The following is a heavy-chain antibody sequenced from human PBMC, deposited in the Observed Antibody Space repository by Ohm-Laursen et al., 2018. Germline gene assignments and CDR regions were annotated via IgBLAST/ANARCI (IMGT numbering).Heavy chain of an antibody. D-gene: IGHD3-3*01. V-gene: IGHV3-13*01. CDR1: GFTFSSYD. J-gene: IGHJ3*02. CDR2: IGTAGDT. CDR3: ARAEVLRFLEWLSIDAFDI. Sequence: SLRLSCTAPGFTFSSYDMHWVRQATGKGLEWVSAIGTAGDTYYPGSVKGRFTISRENAKNSLYLQMNSLRAGDTAVYYCARAEVLRFLEWLSIDAFDIWGQGTMVTVAS.